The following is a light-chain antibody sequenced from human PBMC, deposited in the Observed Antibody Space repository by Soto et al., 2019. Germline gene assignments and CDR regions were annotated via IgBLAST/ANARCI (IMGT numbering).Light chain of an antibody. J-gene: IGLJ3*02. V-gene: IGLV1-40*01. CDR1: SSNIGAAYD. CDR2: GNN. Sequence: QSVLTQPPSVSGAPGQTVTISCTRSSSNIGAAYDVHWYQHLPGTAPKLLIYGNNNRPSGVPDRFSGSKSGTSASLAITGLQAEDEADYYCQSYDSSLSGWVFGGGTKLT. CDR3: QSYDSSLSGWV.